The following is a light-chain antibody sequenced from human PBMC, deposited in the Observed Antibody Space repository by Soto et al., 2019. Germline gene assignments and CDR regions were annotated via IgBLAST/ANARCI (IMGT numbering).Light chain of an antibody. CDR2: DDD. CDR1: SGNIANNY. J-gene: IGLJ3*02. Sequence: NFMLTQPHAVSESPGKTVTISCTRSSGNIANNYVQWYQQRPGSSLRTVIYDDDQRPSGVPDRFSGSIDRSSNSASLTISGLTTAGEADYYCLSYDGSRQGVFGGGTKLTVL. CDR3: LSYDGSRQGV. V-gene: IGLV6-57*01.